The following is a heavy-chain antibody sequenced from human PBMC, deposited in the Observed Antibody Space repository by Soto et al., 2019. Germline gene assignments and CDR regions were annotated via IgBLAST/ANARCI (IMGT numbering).Heavy chain of an antibody. CDR2: TYYRSKWYT. CDR1: GNSVSSNSAA. D-gene: IGHD3-10*01. CDR3: TFVYGSGIGGCFDP. Sequence: PSQTLSLTCAISGNSVSSNSAAWHWIRQSPSRGLEWLGRTYYRSKWYTDYAVSVKTRITISPDISKNQFSLQLNSVTPEDTAVYYCTFVYGSGIGGCFDPWGQGTLVPVSS. J-gene: IGHJ5*02. V-gene: IGHV6-1*01.